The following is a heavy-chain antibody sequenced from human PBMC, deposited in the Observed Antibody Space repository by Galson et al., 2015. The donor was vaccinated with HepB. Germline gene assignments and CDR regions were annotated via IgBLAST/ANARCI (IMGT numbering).Heavy chain of an antibody. CDR2: IYPGDSET. D-gene: IGHD2-2*01. J-gene: IGHJ6*02. Sequence: QSGAEVKKPGESLRISCKASGYSFRNYWIGWVRQMPGKGLECMGIIYPGDSETRYSPSFQGPVTPSADKSTNTAYLQWSSLKASDTAMYYCARLGHEGYHYYGMDVWGQGTTVTVSS. CDR1: GYSFRNYW. CDR3: ARLGHEGYHYYGMDV. V-gene: IGHV5-51*01.